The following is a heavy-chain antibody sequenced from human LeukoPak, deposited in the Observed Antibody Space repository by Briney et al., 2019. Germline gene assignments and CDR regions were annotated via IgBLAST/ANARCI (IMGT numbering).Heavy chain of an antibody. CDR2: IYYSGST. CDR1: GGSISSYY. J-gene: IGHJ6*02. D-gene: IGHD6-19*01. V-gene: IGHV4-59*01. Sequence: SETLSLTCTVSGGSISSYYWSWIRQPPGKGLEWIGYIYYSGSTNYNPSLKSRVTISVDTSKNQFSLKLSSVTAADTAVYYCARANIVAVAVHHDYYGMDVWGQGTTVTVSS. CDR3: ARANIVAVAVHHDYYGMDV.